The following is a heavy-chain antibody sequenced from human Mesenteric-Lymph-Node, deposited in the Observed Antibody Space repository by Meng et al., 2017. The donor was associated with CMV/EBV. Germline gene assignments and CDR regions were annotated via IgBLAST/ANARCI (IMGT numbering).Heavy chain of an antibody. CDR3: ARVGERATGKWELGY. CDR1: GYTFTSYY. J-gene: IGHJ4*02. D-gene: IGHD1-26*01. V-gene: IGHV1-46*01. Sequence: ASVKVSCKASGYTFTSYYMHWVRQAPGQGLEWMGIINPSGGSTSYAQKFQGRVTMTRDTSTSTVYMELSSLRSEDTAVYYCARVGERATGKWELGYWGQGTLVTVSS. CDR2: INPSGGST.